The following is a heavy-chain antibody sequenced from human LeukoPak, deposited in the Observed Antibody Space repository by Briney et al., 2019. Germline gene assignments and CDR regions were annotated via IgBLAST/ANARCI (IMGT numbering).Heavy chain of an antibody. J-gene: IGHJ4*02. Sequence: GASVKVSCKASGYTFTSYVISWVRQAPGQGREWMGWISAYNGNTNYAQKLQGRVTMTTDTSTSTAYMELSSLRSDDTAVYYCARDRLFGSSGDCYSWGQGTLVTVSS. CDR1: GYTFTSYV. CDR2: ISAYNGNT. V-gene: IGHV1-18*01. CDR3: ARDRLFGSSGDCYS. D-gene: IGHD2-21*02.